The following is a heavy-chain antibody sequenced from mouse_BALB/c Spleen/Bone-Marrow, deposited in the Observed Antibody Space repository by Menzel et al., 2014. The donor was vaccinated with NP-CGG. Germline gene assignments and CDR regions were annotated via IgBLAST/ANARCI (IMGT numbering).Heavy chain of an antibody. CDR2: ISSGSSTI. V-gene: IGHV5-17*02. Sequence: EVQLVESGGGLVQPGGSRKLSCAASGFTFSSFGMHWVRQAPEKGLEWVAYISSGSSTIYYADTVKGRFTISRDNPKNPLLLQMTSLRSEDTAMYYCARSISHYYGSNWYFDVWGAGTTVTVSS. CDR3: ARSISHYYGSNWYFDV. CDR1: GFTFSSFG. J-gene: IGHJ1*01. D-gene: IGHD1-1*01.